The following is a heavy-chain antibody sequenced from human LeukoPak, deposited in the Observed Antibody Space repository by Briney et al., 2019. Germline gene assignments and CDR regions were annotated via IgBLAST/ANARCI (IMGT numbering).Heavy chain of an antibody. CDR2: MNPNSGNT. CDR3: ARGRGPLPYCSSTSCPGAHFDY. CDR1: GYTFTGYY. J-gene: IGHJ4*02. V-gene: IGHV1-8*03. D-gene: IGHD2-2*01. Sequence: ASVKVSCKASGYTFTGYYMHWVRQAPGQGLEWMGWMNPNSGNTGYAQKFQGRVTITRNTSISTAYMELSSLRSEDTAVYYCARGRGPLPYCSSTSCPGAHFDYWGQGTLVTVSS.